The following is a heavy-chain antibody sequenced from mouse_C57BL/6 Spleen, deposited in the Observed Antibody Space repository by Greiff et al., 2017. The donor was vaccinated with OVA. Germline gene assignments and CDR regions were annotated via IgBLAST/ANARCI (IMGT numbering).Heavy chain of an antibody. CDR2: IDPEDGDT. D-gene: IGHD2-4*01. CDR3: TTWGYDYDGFDY. J-gene: IGHJ2*01. V-gene: IGHV14-1*01. Sequence: VQLQQSGAELVRPGASVKLSCTASGFNIKDYYMHWVKQRPEQGLEWIGRIDPEDGDTEYAPKFQGKATMTADTSSNTAYLQLSSLTSEDTAVYYCTTWGYDYDGFDYWGQGTTLTVSS. CDR1: GFNIKDYY.